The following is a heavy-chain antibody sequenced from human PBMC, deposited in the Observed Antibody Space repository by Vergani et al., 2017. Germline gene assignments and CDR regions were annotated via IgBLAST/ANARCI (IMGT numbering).Heavy chain of an antibody. J-gene: IGHJ4*02. Sequence: QVQVVQSGAEVKKSGASVKVSYKTSGYTFSNYYMHWVRQAPGQGLEWMGIINPSVGHTNYAQKFQGRVTMTRDTSTSTVYMELSSLRSEDTAIYYCARGDYGILTGYRYWGQGALVTVSA. CDR2: INPSVGHT. CDR3: ARGDYGILTGYRY. D-gene: IGHD3-9*01. V-gene: IGHV1-46*03. CDR1: GYTFSNYY.